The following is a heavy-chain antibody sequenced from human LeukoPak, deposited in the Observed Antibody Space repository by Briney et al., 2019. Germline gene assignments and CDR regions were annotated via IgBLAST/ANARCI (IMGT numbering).Heavy chain of an antibody. Sequence: SQTLSLTCTVSGGSISRAEYYWSWIRQPPGKGLEWIGYIYYSGSTYYNPSLKSRATISVDTSKNQFSLKLSSVTAADTAVYYCARDSDFWSGYYYFGYWGQGTLVTVSS. J-gene: IGHJ4*02. V-gene: IGHV4-30-4*08. CDR2: IYYSGST. CDR1: GGSISRAEYY. CDR3: ARDSDFWSGYYYFGY. D-gene: IGHD3-3*01.